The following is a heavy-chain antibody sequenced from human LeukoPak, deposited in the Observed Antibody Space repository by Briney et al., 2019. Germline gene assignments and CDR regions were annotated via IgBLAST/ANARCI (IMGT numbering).Heavy chain of an antibody. V-gene: IGHV3-23*01. CDR2: ISGSGGST. CDR3: AREYYYGSGSYENWFDP. CDR1: GFTFSSYA. D-gene: IGHD3-10*01. J-gene: IGHJ5*02. Sequence: GGSLRLSCAASGFTFSSYAMSWVRQAPGKGLEWVSAISGSGGSTYYADSVKGRFTISRDNSKNTLYLQMNSLRAEDTALYYCAREYYYGSGSYENWFDPWGQGTLVTVSS.